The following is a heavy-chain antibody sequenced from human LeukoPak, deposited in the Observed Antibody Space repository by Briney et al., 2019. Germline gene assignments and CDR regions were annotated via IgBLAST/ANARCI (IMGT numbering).Heavy chain of an antibody. J-gene: IGHJ5*02. CDR1: GFTLSSYE. V-gene: IGHV3-20*04. CDR2: INWNGGST. Sequence: PGGSLRLSCAASGFTLSSYEMNWVRQAPGRGLEWVSGINWNGGSTGYADSVKGRFTISRDNAKNSLYLQMNSLRAEDTAVYYCARDSIFDWSTNWFDPWGQGTLVTVSS. CDR3: ARDSIFDWSTNWFDP. D-gene: IGHD3-9*01.